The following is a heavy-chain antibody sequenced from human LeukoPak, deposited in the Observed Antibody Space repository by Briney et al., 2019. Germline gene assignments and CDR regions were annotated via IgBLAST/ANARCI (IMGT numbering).Heavy chain of an antibody. Sequence: PGGSLRLSCAASGFTFNNYGTHWVRQAPGKGLEWVAFIRYDGSNKYYADSVGGRFTISRDNSKNTLYLQMSSLRAEDTAVYYCAKGFWNWFDPWGQGTLVTVSS. CDR3: AKGFWNWFDP. J-gene: IGHJ5*02. D-gene: IGHD3-3*01. CDR1: GFTFNNYG. V-gene: IGHV3-30*02. CDR2: IRYDGSNK.